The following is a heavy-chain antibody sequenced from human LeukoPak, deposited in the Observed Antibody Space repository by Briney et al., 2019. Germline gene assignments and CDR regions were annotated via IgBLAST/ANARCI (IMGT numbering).Heavy chain of an antibody. D-gene: IGHD3-16*02. J-gene: IGHJ5*02. CDR2: ISGSGSIT. V-gene: IGHV3-23*01. Sequence: GGSLRLSCVSSGFTFNNYAMNWVRQAPGKGLEWVSSISGSGSITYYADSVKGRFTISRDNAKNSVFLQMSSLSGGDTAIYYCARDQGFRYFDPWGQGTLVTVSS. CDR3: ARDQGFRYFDP. CDR1: GFTFNNYA.